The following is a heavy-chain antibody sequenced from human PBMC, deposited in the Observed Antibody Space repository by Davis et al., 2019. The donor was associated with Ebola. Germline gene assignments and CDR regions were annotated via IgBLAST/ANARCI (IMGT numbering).Heavy chain of an antibody. CDR1: GDSASIVA. V-gene: IGHV6-1*01. CDR3: ARGWLRSGLDS. D-gene: IGHD5-12*01. CDR2: TYYTSKWNN. Sequence: HSQTLSLTCAISGDSASIVAWNWIRQSPSRGLEWRGRTYYTSKWNNDYAVSVKSRININPDTSKNQLSLQLNSVTPEDTAVYYCARGWLRSGLDSWGQGTLVTVSS. J-gene: IGHJ4*02.